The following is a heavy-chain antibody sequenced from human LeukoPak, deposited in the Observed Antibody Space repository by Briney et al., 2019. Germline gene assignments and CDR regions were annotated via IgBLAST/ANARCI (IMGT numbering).Heavy chain of an antibody. CDR1: GGSFSAYS. Sequence: SETLSLTCAVSGGSFSAYSWSWVRQPPGKGLEWIGEINHSGSTNYNPSLKSRVTISVDTSKNQFSLKLSSVTAEDTAVYYCARSGSIVGAERGFDYWGQGTLVTVSS. CDR2: INHSGST. V-gene: IGHV4-34*01. J-gene: IGHJ4*02. CDR3: ARSGSIVGAERGFDY. D-gene: IGHD1-26*01.